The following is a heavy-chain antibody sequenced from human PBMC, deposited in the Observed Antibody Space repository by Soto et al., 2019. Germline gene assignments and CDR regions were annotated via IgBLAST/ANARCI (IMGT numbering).Heavy chain of an antibody. V-gene: IGHV1-3*01. J-gene: IGHJ5*02. CDR2: INAGNGNT. CDR1: GYTFTSYA. CDR3: ARDLEQWLVRGWLDP. Sequence: ASVKVSCKASGYTFTSYAMHWVRQAPGQRLEWMGWINAGNGNTKYSQKFQGRVTITRDTSASTAYMELSSLRSEDTAVYYCARDLEQWLVRGWLDPWGQGTLVTVSS. D-gene: IGHD6-19*01.